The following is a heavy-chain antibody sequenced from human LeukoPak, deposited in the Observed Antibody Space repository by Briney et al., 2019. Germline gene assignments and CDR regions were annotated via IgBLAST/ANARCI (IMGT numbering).Heavy chain of an antibody. V-gene: IGHV3-48*03. Sequence: GGSLRLSCAASGFTFSSYEMNWVRQAPGKGLEWVSYISSSGSTIYYADSVKGRFTISRDNAKNSLYLQMNSLRAEDTAVYYCARDIYYYDSSGYYFPGGSDHWGQGTLVTVSS. J-gene: IGHJ4*02. CDR3: ARDIYYYDSSGYYFPGGSDH. CDR2: ISSSGSTI. D-gene: IGHD3-22*01. CDR1: GFTFSSYE.